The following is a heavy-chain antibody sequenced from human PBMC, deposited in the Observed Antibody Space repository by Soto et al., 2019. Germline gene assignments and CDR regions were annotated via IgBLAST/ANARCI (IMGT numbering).Heavy chain of an antibody. CDR3: ARESGVAADR. CDR2: IKTDGYAA. Sequence: ESGGVLVQPGGSLRLSCVASGFTFDSHWMHWVRQAPGEGLVWVSRIKTDGYAAAYADSVKGRFTISRDTTKKSVYLQMTSLRAEDTAVYFCARESGVAADRWGQGTLVTVSS. CDR1: GFTFDSHW. D-gene: IGHD6-19*01. J-gene: IGHJ5*02. V-gene: IGHV3-74*01.